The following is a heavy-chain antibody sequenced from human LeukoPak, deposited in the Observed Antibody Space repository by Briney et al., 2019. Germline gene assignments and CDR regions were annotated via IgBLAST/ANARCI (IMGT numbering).Heavy chain of an antibody. CDR2: IYSGGST. CDR3: ASAYSSSSGYYYYGMDV. D-gene: IGHD6-6*01. J-gene: IGHJ6*02. Sequence: PGGSLRLSCAASGFTHSSNYMRWVRQAPGKGLEGVSVIYSGGSTYYSDSVKGRFTISRDNSKSSLYLQMNSLRAEDTAVYYCASAYSSSSGYYYYGMDVWGQGTTVTVSS. CDR1: GFTHSSNY. V-gene: IGHV3-66*01.